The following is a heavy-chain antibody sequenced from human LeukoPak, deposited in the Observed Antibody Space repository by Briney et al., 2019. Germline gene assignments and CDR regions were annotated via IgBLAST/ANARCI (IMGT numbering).Heavy chain of an antibody. J-gene: IGHJ4*02. Sequence: SETLSLTCAVYGGSFSDYYWSWIRQPPGKGLEWIGEINHSGSTNYNPSLKSRVTISVDTSKNQFSLKLSSVTAADTAVYYCARGWDYYDSSGYFYWGQGTLVTVSS. D-gene: IGHD3-22*01. CDR1: GGSFSDYY. CDR3: ARGWDYYDSSGYFY. CDR2: INHSGST. V-gene: IGHV4-34*01.